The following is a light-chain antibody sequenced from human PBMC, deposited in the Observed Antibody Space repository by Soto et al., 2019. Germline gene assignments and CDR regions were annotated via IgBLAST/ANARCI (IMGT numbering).Light chain of an antibody. CDR2: DAS. J-gene: IGKJ5*01. Sequence: EVVMRQSPATLSVSPGEGATLSCRASQTLSNPSLAWIQQKPGQPPRLLIYDASYRATGIPARFSGSGSGTDFILTISSLEPEDFAIYYCQQRSNWITFGQGTRLEIK. CDR1: QTLSNPS. CDR3: QQRSNWIT. V-gene: IGKV3-11*01.